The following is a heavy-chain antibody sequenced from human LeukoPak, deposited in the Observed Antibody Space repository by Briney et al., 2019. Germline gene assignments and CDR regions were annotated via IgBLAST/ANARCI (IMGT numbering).Heavy chain of an antibody. Sequence: GGSLRLSCAASGFTVSSNYMSWVRQAPGKGLEWVSVIYSGGSTYYADSVKGRFTISRDNSKNTLYLQMNSLRAEDTAVYYCARVRSGGPHAFDIWGQGTMVTVSS. CDR2: IYSGGST. CDR3: ARVRSGGPHAFDI. V-gene: IGHV3-66*01. J-gene: IGHJ3*02. D-gene: IGHD2-15*01. CDR1: GFTVSSNY.